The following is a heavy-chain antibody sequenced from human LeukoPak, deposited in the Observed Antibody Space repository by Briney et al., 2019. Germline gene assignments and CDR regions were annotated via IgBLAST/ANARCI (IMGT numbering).Heavy chain of an antibody. CDR2: IYPGDSDT. V-gene: IGHV5-51*01. CDR1: GYSFTNYW. Sequence: GESLKISCKGSGYSFTNYWIAWVRQMPGKGPEWMGIIYPGDSDTRYSPSFQGQVTISADESISTAYLQWSSLKASDTATYYCARHVLGCCSSSCHEDYWGQGTLVTVSS. CDR3: ARHVLGCCSSSCHEDY. J-gene: IGHJ4*02. D-gene: IGHD2-2*01.